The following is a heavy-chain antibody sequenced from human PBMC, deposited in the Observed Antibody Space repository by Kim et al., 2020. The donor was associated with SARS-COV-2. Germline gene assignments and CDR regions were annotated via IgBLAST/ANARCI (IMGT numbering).Heavy chain of an antibody. V-gene: IGHV3-23*01. J-gene: IGHJ4*01. D-gene: IGHD3-22*01. Sequence: GGSLRLSCVASGFTFSNCAMSWVRRAPGRGLEWVSIISSNSRNTYYADSVAGRYIISRDNSRNTVFLQMNSLRAEDTALYYCVKAGGLYDTTRYDFDFWG. CDR1: GFTFSNCA. CDR2: ISSNSRNT. CDR3: VKAGGLYDTTRYDFDF.